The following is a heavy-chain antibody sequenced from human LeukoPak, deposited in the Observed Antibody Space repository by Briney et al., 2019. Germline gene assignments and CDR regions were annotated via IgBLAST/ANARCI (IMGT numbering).Heavy chain of an antibody. CDR3: ARDRNYYDSSGSPNNWFDP. V-gene: IGHV1-46*01. CDR2: INPSGGST. D-gene: IGHD3-22*01. CDR1: GYTFTSYY. Sequence: ASVKVSCKASGYTFTSYYMHWVRQAPGQGLEWMGIINPSGGSTSYEQKFQGRVTMTRDTSTSTVYMELSSLRSEDTAVYYCARDRNYYDSSGSPNNWFDPWGQGTLVTVSS. J-gene: IGHJ5*02.